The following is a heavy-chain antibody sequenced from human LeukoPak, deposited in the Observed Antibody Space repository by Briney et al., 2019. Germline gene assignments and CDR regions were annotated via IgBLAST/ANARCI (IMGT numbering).Heavy chain of an antibody. CDR2: TYYSGTT. CDR3: ARHGYYYYTSGYFGY. D-gene: IGHD3-22*01. V-gene: IGHV4-39*01. J-gene: IGHJ4*02. Sequence: SETLSLTCTVSGGSISSSFYYWGWLRQPPGKGLEWIGSTYYSGTTYYKPSLKSRVSVDTSKNQLSLNLTTVTAADTALYYCARHGYYYYTSGYFGYWGQGILVTVSS. CDR1: GGSISSSFYY.